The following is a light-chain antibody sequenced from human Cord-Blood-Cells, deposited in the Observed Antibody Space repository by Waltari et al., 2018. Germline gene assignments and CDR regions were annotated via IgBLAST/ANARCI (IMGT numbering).Light chain of an antibody. V-gene: IGLV2-14*01. J-gene: IGLJ1*01. CDR3: SSYTSSSTLV. CDR2: EVS. Sequence: QSALTQPASVSGSPGQSITISCTGTSSDVGGYNYVSWYQQHPGKAPKLMIYEVSNRPSAVSNRFAGSKSGNPASLTISGLQAEDEADYYCSSYTSSSTLVFGTGTKVTVL. CDR1: SSDVGGYNY.